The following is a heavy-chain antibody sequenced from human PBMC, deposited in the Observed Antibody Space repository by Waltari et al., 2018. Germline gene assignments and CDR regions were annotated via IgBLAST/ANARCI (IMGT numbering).Heavy chain of an antibody. J-gene: IGHJ1*01. CDR1: GFTFSTDG. Sequence: QVQLVESGGGVVQPGKSLRLSCAASGFTFSTDGMHWVRQAPGKGLEWVAVISYDGYNKFYAEAVNGRFTISRDNSKNTLYLQMNSLTHEDTAVYYCAKDRGCGMDCYYFDWGQGTLVAVSS. V-gene: IGHV3-30*18. CDR2: ISYDGYNK. D-gene: IGHD1-26*01. CDR3: AKDRGCGMDCYYFD.